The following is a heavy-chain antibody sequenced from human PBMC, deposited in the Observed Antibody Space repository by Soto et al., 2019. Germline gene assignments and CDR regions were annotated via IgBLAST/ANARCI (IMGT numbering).Heavy chain of an antibody. CDR2: IGSDGSPT. Sequence: XAPGKGLVWVSRIGSDGSPTRYADSVKGRFTISRDNAKNTLYLQMSSLRAEDTAVYYCARGRGYGDYFYFDYWGQGTLVTVSS. J-gene: IGHJ4*02. V-gene: IGHV3-74*01. D-gene: IGHD4-17*01. CDR3: ARGRGYGDYFYFDY.